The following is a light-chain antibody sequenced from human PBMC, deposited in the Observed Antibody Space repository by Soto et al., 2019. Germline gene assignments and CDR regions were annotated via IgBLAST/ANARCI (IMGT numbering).Light chain of an antibody. CDR3: QQYNDTPFT. Sequence: DIDMIQSPSSLSASAGERVTLTCRASQGIRSNLAWYQQKPGQPPNLLIYTASTMASGIPARFSGSGSGTEFTLTISSLQSEDFATYYCQQYNDTPFTFGQGTKVEIK. V-gene: IGKV3D-15*02. J-gene: IGKJ1*01. CDR1: QGIRSN. CDR2: TAS.